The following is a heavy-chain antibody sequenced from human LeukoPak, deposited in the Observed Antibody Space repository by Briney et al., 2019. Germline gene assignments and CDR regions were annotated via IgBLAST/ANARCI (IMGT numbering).Heavy chain of an antibody. D-gene: IGHD3-22*01. CDR1: GFAVSYNY. Sequence: GGSLRLSCAASGFAVSYNYMSWVRQAPGKGLKWVSIIYSGGSTYYADSVRGRFTISRDNSKNTLYLQMNSLRAEDTAVYYCAKYDSAPYSWYFDLWGRGTLVTVSS. CDR2: IYSGGST. V-gene: IGHV3-66*01. J-gene: IGHJ2*01. CDR3: AKYDSAPYSWYFDL.